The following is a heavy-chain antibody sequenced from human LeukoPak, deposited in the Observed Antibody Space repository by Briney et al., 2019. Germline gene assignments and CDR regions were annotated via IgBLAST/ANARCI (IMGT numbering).Heavy chain of an antibody. V-gene: IGHV1-18*01. CDR2: ISAYNGNT. CDR3: ARALPHVRSGYYYYYMDV. Sequence: GASVKVSCKASGYTFTSYGISWVRQAPGQGLEWMGWISAYNGNTNYAQKVQGRVTMTTDTSTSTVYMELNSLRSDDTAVYHCARALPHVRSGYYYYYMDVWGKGTTVTISS. J-gene: IGHJ6*03. CDR1: GYTFTSYG. D-gene: IGHD6-25*01.